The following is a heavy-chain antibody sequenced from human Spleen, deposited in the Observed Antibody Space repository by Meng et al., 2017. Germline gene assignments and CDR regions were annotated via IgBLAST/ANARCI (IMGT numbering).Heavy chain of an antibody. CDR3: ARDYVGATSSDY. D-gene: IGHD1-26*01. V-gene: IGHV3-21*01. J-gene: IGHJ4*02. CDR1: GFTFSSYS. CDR2: ISSSSSYI. Sequence: GESLKISCAASGFTFSSYSMNWVRQAPGKGLEWVSSISSSSSYIYYADSVKGRFTISRDNAKNSLYLQMNSLRAEDTAVYYCARDYVGATSSDYWGQGTLVTVSS.